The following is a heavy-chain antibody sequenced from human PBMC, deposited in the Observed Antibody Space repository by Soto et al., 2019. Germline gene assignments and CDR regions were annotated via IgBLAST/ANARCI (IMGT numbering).Heavy chain of an antibody. Sequence: QLQLQESGPGLGKPSETLSLTCTVSGDSISRTAYYWGWIRQPPGKGLEWIGSLFYSGSTFYNPSLKSRVSISVDPSKHQSSLRLSSVTAADTAVYYCARQLIAAAGRSWCDPWGQGTLVSVSS. CDR1: GDSISRTAYY. D-gene: IGHD6-13*01. J-gene: IGHJ5*02. CDR2: LFYSGST. V-gene: IGHV4-39*01. CDR3: ARQLIAAAGRSWCDP.